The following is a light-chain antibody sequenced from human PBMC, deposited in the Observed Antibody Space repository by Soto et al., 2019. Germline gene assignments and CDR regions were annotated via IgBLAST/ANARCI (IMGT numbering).Light chain of an antibody. CDR1: QSVSRSY. V-gene: IGKV3-20*01. Sequence: EIVLTQSPGTLSLSPGERASLSCRASQSVSRSYLAWYQQKPGQAPRLLIYGASSRATGIPDRFSGSGSGTDFSLTISRLEPEDGAVYYCQQYGSSPFTFGPGTKVEIK. J-gene: IGKJ3*01. CDR3: QQYGSSPFT. CDR2: GAS.